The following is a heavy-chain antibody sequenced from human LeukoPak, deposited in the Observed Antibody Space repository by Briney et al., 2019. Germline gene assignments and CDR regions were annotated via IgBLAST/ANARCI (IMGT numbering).Heavy chain of an antibody. CDR1: GGSISSAAYY. V-gene: IGHV4-31*03. CDR2: MYYSGST. Sequence: TSETLSLTCTVSGGSISSAAYYWTWIRQPPGKGLEWIVYMYYSGSTYYSPSLKSRVTISVDTSKNQFSLKLSSVTAADTAVYYCARDYSSGWYVYWGQGTLVTVSS. J-gene: IGHJ4*02. D-gene: IGHD6-19*01. CDR3: ARDYSSGWYVY.